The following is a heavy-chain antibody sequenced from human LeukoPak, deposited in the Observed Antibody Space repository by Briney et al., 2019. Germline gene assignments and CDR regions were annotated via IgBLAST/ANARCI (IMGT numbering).Heavy chain of an antibody. V-gene: IGHV4-34*01. CDR1: GGSFSGYY. CDR3: EWRCTFDI. Sequence: SETLSLTCAVYGGSFSGYYWSWLRQPPGKGLEGIGEINHSGSTNYNPSLKSRVTISVDTSKNQFSLKLSSVTAADTAVYYCEWRCTFDIWGQGTMVTVSS. D-gene: IGHD5-24*01. J-gene: IGHJ3*02. CDR2: INHSGST.